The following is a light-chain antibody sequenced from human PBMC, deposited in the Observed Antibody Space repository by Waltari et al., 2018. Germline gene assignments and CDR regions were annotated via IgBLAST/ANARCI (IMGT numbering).Light chain of an antibody. V-gene: IGLV2-8*01. CDR1: SSDVGGYNY. CDR2: EVR. J-gene: IGLJ1*01. Sequence: QSALTQPPSASGSPGQSVTMSCTGTSSDVGGYNYVSWYQQHPGTVPKLIIYEVRGRPSGVPHRFSGSKSGNTASLTVSGLQAEDEADYYCSSYAGSNSHVFGTGTRVTVL. CDR3: SSYAGSNSHV.